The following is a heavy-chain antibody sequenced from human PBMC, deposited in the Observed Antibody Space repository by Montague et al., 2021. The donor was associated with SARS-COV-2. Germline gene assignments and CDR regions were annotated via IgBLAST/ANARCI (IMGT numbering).Heavy chain of an antibody. CDR1: GFSVDNSD. Sequence: SRRISCDAYGFSVDNSDMHWVRQAPGKGLEWVSGFSWKGHSIGYAASVEGRFTISRDSGKNSLYLQMNSLTVEDTALYYCAKDLNSAVAGPTMGHWGQGTLVTVSS. CDR2: FSWKGHSI. CDR3: AKDLNSAVAGPTMGH. J-gene: IGHJ4*02. D-gene: IGHD6-19*01. V-gene: IGHV3-9*01.